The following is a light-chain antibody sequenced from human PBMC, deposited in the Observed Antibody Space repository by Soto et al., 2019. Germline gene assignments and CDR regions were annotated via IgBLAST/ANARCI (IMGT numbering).Light chain of an antibody. V-gene: IGKV3-15*01. CDR3: QQYNNWSV. CDR1: QSVRSD. CDR2: RAS. Sequence: EIVMTQFPATLSVSPGERATLSCRASQSVRSDLAWYQQKPGQAPRLLIFRASTRATGIPARFSGSGSGTEFTLTISSLQSEDFAVYYCQQYNNWSVFGGGTKVEIK. J-gene: IGKJ4*01.